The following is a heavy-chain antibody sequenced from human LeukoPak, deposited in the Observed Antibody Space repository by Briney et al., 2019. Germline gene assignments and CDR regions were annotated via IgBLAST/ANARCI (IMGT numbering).Heavy chain of an antibody. J-gene: IGHJ3*02. V-gene: IGHV1-46*01. D-gene: IGHD2-21*02. CDR1: GYTFTSYY. CDR2: INPSGGST. CDR3: ARACGGDCYAEGAFDI. Sequence: ASVKVSCKASGYTFTSYYMHWVRQAPGQGLEWMGIINPSGGSTSYAQKFQGRVTMTRDTSTSTVYMELSSLRSEDTAVYYCARACGGDCYAEGAFDIWGQGTMVTVSS.